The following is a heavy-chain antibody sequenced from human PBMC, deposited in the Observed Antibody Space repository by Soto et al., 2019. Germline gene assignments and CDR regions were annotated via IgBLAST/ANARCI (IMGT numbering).Heavy chain of an antibody. V-gene: IGHV4-34*01. CDR2: INHSGST. CDR3: ARGRGYPRGALDY. CDR1: GGSFSGYY. J-gene: IGHJ4*02. D-gene: IGHD3-22*01. Sequence: SETLSLTCAVYGGSFSGYYWSWIRQPPGKGLEWIGEINHSGSTNYNPSLKSRVTISVDTSKNQFSLKLSSVTAADTAVYYCARGRGYPRGALDYWGQGTLVTVSS.